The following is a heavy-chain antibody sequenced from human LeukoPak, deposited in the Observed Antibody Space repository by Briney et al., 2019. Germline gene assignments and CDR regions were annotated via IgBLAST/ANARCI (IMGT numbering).Heavy chain of an antibody. D-gene: IGHD3-10*01. CDR1: GFTFSDYA. Sequence: GGSLRLACAASGFTFSDYAMSWVRQAPGKGLEWVSAIGGSSDFTYYAEYVKGRFTISRDNSKETLYLQMNSLRAEDTAVYYCAKADRGWGVITKDWGQGTLVTVSS. CDR3: AKADRGWGVITKD. V-gene: IGHV3-23*01. J-gene: IGHJ4*02. CDR2: IGGSSDFT.